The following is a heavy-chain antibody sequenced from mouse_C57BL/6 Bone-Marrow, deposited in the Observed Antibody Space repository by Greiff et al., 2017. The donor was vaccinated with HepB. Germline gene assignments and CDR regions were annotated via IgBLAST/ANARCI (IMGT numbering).Heavy chain of an antibody. Sequence: QVHVKQSGAELARPGASVKLSCKASGYTFTSYGISWVKQRTGQGLEWIGEIYPRSGNTYYNEKFKGKATLTADKSSSTAYMELRSLTSEDSAVYFCAGGGPGFAYWGQGTLVTVSA. CDR1: GYTFTSYG. V-gene: IGHV1-81*01. J-gene: IGHJ3*01. CDR2: IYPRSGNT. CDR3: AGGGPGFAY.